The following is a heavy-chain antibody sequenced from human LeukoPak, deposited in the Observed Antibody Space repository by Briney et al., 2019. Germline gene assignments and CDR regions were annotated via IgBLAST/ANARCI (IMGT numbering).Heavy chain of an antibody. Sequence: GASVKVSFKSSGYTFTSYYMHWVRQAPGQGREGMGIINPSGGSTSYAQKFKGRVTMTRDTYTSTVYMELSSLRSEDTAVYYCARDCSSTSCRRDYWGQGSLVTVSS. D-gene: IGHD2-2*01. CDR3: ARDCSSTSCRRDY. CDR1: GYTFTSYY. V-gene: IGHV1-46*01. J-gene: IGHJ4*02. CDR2: INPSGGST.